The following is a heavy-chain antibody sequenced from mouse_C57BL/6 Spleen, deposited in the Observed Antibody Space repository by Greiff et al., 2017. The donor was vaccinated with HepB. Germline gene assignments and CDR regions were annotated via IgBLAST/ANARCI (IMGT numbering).Heavy chain of an antibody. Sequence: EVKVVESGGGLVKPGGSLKLSCAASGFTFSSYTMSWVRQTPEKRLEWVATISGGGGNTYYPDSVKGRFTISRDNAKNTLYLQMSSLRSEDTALYYCARLADGYAFAYWGQGTLVTVSA. CDR3: ARLADGYAFAY. V-gene: IGHV5-9*01. CDR1: GFTFSSYT. CDR2: ISGGGGNT. D-gene: IGHD2-3*01. J-gene: IGHJ3*01.